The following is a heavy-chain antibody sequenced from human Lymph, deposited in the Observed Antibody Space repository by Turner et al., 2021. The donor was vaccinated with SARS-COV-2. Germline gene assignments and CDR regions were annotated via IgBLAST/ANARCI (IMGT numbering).Heavy chain of an antibody. J-gene: IGHJ5*02. CDR1: GGTFSGYA. CDR2: IIPILAIA. CDR3: ARDSPYCSSTSCYDP. Sequence: QVQLVQSGAEVKKPGSSVKVSCKASGGTFSGYAITWVRQAPGQGLEWMGGIIPILAIANYAQKFQGRVTITADKSTSTAYMELSSLRSEDTAVYYCARDSPYCSSTSCYDPWGQGTLVTVSS. V-gene: IGHV1-69*10. D-gene: IGHD2-2*01.